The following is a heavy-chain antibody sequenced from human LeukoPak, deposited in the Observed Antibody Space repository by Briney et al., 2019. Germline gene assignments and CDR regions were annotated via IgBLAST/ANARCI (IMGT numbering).Heavy chain of an antibody. CDR3: TRGTYYDFWSGYPDSRY. CDR2: IRSKAYGGTT. D-gene: IGHD3-3*01. V-gene: IGHV3-49*04. Sequence: GGSLRLSCAASGFTFSSYWMSWVRQAPGKGLEWVGFIRSKAYGGTTEYAASVKGRFTISRDDSKSIAYLQMNSLKTEDTAVYYCTRGTYYDFWSGYPDSRYWGQGTLVTVSS. CDR1: GFTFSSYW. J-gene: IGHJ4*02.